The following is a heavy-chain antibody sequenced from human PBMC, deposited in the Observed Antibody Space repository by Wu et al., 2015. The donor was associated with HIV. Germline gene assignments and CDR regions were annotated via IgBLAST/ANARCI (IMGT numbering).Heavy chain of an antibody. V-gene: IGHV1-2*02. J-gene: IGHJ3*02. D-gene: IGHD4-17*01. CDR1: GYTFTGYY. CDR2: INPNSGGT. Sequence: QVQLVQSGAEVKKPGASVKVSCKASGYTFTGYYMHWVRQAPGQGLEWMGWINPNSGGTNYAQKFQGRVTMTRDTSISTAYMELSRLRSDDTAVYYCARVLTTVTAVGAFDIWGQGTMVTVSS. CDR3: ARVLTTVTAVGAFDI.